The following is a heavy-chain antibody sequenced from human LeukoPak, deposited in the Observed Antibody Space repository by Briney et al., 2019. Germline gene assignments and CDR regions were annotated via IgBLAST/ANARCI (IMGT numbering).Heavy chain of an antibody. V-gene: IGHV4-59*01. J-gene: IGHJ4*02. CDR1: GGSSSSYY. Sequence: PSETLSLTCTVGGGSSSSYYWSWIRQPPGKGLEWIGYIYYSGSTNYTPSLKSRVTISVDTSKNQFSLKLSSVTAADTAVYYCVRALLWFGSLSTFDYWGQGTLVTVSS. CDR2: IYYSGST. D-gene: IGHD3-10*01. CDR3: VRALLWFGSLSTFDY.